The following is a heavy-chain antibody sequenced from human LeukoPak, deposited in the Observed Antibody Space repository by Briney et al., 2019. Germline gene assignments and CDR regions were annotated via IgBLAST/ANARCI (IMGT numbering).Heavy chain of an antibody. CDR1: GFTFSSYS. V-gene: IGHV3-21*01. D-gene: IGHD6-13*01. CDR2: ISSSSSYI. Sequence: GGSLRFSCAASGFTFSSYSMNWVRQAPGKGLEWVSSISSSSSYIYYADSVKGRFTISRDNAKNSLYLQMNSLRAEDTAVYYCARDIGSSWPAYFDYWGQGTLVTVSS. J-gene: IGHJ4*02. CDR3: ARDIGSSWPAYFDY.